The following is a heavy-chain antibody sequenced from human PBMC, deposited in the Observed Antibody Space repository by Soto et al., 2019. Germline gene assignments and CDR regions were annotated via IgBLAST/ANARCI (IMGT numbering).Heavy chain of an antibody. J-gene: IGHJ5*02. CDR2: IIPIFGTA. V-gene: IGHV1-69*13. D-gene: IGHD5-18*01. Sequence: ASVKVSCKASGVTFSSYAISWARQAPGQGLEWMGGIIPIFGTANYAQKFQGRVTITADESTSTAYMELSSLRSEDTAVYYCARDTAARRFMNGFDPWGQGTLVTVSS. CDR1: GVTFSSYA. CDR3: ARDTAARRFMNGFDP.